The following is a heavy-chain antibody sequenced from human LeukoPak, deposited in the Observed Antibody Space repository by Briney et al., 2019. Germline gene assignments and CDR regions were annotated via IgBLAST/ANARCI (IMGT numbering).Heavy chain of an antibody. CDR3: ASGTDWNEAYFDY. V-gene: IGHV4-39*01. J-gene: IGHJ4*02. CDR2: IYYSGST. D-gene: IGHD1-1*01. CDR1: GGSTSSSSYY. Sequence: KPSETLSLTCTVSGGSTSSSSYYWGWIRQPPGKGLEWIGSIYYSGSTYYNPSLKSRVTISVDTSKNQFSLKPSSVTAADTAVYYCASGTDWNEAYFDYWGQGTLVTVSS.